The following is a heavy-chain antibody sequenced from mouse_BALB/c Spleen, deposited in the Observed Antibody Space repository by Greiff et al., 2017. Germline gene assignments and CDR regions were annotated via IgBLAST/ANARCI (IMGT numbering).Heavy chain of an antibody. CDR3: ARYGNYEDYFDY. CDR1: GYTFTSYY. J-gene: IGHJ2*01. V-gene: IGHV1S56*01. D-gene: IGHD2-1*01. Sequence: QVQLQQSGPELVKPGASVRISCKASGYTFTSYYIHWVKQRPGQGLEWIGWIYPGNVNTKYNEKFKGKATLTADKSSSTAYMQLSSLTSEDSAVYFCARYGNYEDYFDYWGQGTTLTVSA. CDR2: IYPGNVNT.